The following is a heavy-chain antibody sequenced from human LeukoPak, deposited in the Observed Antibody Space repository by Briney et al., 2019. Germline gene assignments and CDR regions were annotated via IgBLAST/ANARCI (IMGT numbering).Heavy chain of an antibody. J-gene: IGHJ4*02. CDR1: GYTLTELS. CDR2: FDPEDGEI. CDR3: ATANRFTRDSSGYYPDS. D-gene: IGHD3-22*01. V-gene: IGHV1-24*01. Sequence: VSVKVSCEVSGYTLTELSTHWVRQAPGKGLEWMGGFDPEDGEIVYAQNFQGRVTMTEDTSTDTAYMELSSLRSEDTAIYYCATANRFTRDSSGYYPDSWGQGTLVTVSS.